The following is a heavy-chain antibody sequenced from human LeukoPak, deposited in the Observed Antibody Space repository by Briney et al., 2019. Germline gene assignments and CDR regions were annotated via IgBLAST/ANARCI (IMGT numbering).Heavy chain of an antibody. CDR3: ARFYSSSQSSYFDY. Sequence: SETLSLTCTVSGGSISGGGYYWSWIRQHPGKGLEWIGYIYYSGSTYYNPSLKSRVTISVDTSKNQFSLKLSSVTAADTAVYYCARFYSSSQSSYFDYWGQGTLVTVSS. D-gene: IGHD6-6*01. V-gene: IGHV4-31*03. CDR1: GGSISGGGYY. CDR2: IYYSGST. J-gene: IGHJ4*02.